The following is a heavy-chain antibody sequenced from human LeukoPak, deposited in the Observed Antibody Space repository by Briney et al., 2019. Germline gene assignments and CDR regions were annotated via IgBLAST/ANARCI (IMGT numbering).Heavy chain of an antibody. J-gene: IGHJ5*02. CDR3: AKGSGSGWYGWFAP. CDR1: GFTFSDHA. Sequence: GGALRLSCAASGFTFSDHAKYWVRQAPGTGLEGVSSIEASGGATYYADSVKGRFTISRDNSKNMFYLQMNSLRAEDTAVYYCAKGSGSGWYGWFAPWGQGTLVTVSS. D-gene: IGHD6-19*01. V-gene: IGHV3-23*01. CDR2: IEASGGAT.